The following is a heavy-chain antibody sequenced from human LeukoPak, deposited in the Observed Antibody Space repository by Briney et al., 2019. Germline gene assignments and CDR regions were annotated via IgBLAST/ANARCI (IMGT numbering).Heavy chain of an antibody. Sequence: PGSSLRLSCAASGFTFSSYGMHWVGQGAGKGLEGVAVISYDGSNKYYADSVKGRFTISRDNSKNTLYLQMNSLRAEDTAVYYCASAREEYNWFDPWGQGTLVTVSS. CDR3: ASAREEYNWFDP. CDR2: ISYDGSNK. CDR1: GFTFSSYG. V-gene: IGHV3-30-3*01. J-gene: IGHJ5*02. D-gene: IGHD3-10*01.